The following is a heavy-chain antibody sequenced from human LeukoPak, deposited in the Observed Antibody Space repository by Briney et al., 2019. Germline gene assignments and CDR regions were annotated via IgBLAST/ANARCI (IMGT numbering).Heavy chain of an antibody. CDR2: IYYSGST. Sequence: SETLSLTCTVSGGSISSYYWSWIRQPPGKGLEWIGYIYYSGSTSYSPSLKSRVTISVDASKTQFSLKLNSVTAADTAVYYCARGSRELYYFDYWGQGTLVTVSS. D-gene: IGHD1-7*01. CDR1: GGSISSYY. CDR3: ARGSRELYYFDY. J-gene: IGHJ4*02. V-gene: IGHV4-59*01.